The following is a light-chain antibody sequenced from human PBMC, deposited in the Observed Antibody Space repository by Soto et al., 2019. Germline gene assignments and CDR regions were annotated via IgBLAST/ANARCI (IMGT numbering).Light chain of an antibody. CDR3: QQHGFSPRT. Sequence: EIVLTQSPDTLSLSPGERATLSCRASQSVTSSYLAWYQHKPGQAPRLLIYGASLRATGIPDRFSGSAYGTDFSLTVSRLEPEDFAVYYCQQHGFSPRTFGPGTRVEIK. CDR2: GAS. J-gene: IGKJ1*01. V-gene: IGKV3-20*01. CDR1: QSVTSSY.